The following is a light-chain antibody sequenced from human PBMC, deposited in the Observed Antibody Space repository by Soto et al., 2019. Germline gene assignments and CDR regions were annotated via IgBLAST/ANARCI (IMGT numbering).Light chain of an antibody. CDR2: GHT. CDR3: QSYDSSLRV. V-gene: IGLV1-40*01. CDR1: SSNIGAGHD. J-gene: IGLJ3*02. Sequence: QSVLTQPPSVSGAPGQRVTISCTGSSSNIGAGHDVHWYQQLPGTAPKLLIYGHTNRPSGVPDRFSGSKSGTSASLAITGLQDEDEAVYYCQSYDSSLRVFGGGTKLTVL.